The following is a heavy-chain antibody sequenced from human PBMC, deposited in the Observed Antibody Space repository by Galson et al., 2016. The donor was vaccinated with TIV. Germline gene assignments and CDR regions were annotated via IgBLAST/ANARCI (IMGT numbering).Heavy chain of an antibody. D-gene: IGHD3-10*01. J-gene: IGHJ6*02. CDR3: ARQDYYCSGSFKPTDYSFYYGMDV. CDR2: IYPGDSDT. Sequence: QSGAEVKKPGESLKISCKGSGYSFTTYWIGWVRQMPGKGLEWMGIIYPGDSDTRYSPSFRGQVTISADQSISTAYLQWSSLKASDTAMYYCARQDYYCSGSFKPTDYSFYYGMDVWGQGTTVIVSS. CDR1: GYSFTTYW. V-gene: IGHV5-51*01.